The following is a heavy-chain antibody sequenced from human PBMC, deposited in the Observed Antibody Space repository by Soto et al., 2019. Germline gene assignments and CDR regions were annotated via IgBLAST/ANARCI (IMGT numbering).Heavy chain of an antibody. V-gene: IGHV4-31*03. CDR1: GGSISSGGYY. J-gene: IGHJ4*02. D-gene: IGHD6-19*01. CDR3: ARSAGWYAVHS. Sequence: QVQLQESGPGLVKPSQTLSLTCTVSGGSISSGGYYWSWIRQHPGKGLEWIGYIYYSGTTSYNPSLRSRVTISMDKSNNQFSLDLSYVTAADTAVYYCARSAGWYAVHSWGPGTLVIVSS. CDR2: IYYSGTT.